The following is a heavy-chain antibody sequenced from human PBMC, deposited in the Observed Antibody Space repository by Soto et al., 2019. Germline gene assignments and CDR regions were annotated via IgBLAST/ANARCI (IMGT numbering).Heavy chain of an antibody. V-gene: IGHV4-30-4*01. J-gene: IGHJ4*02. CDR2: IYYSGST. D-gene: IGHD2-21*01. CDR3: ARGVISPQYFFDY. Sequence: LSLTCTVSGGSISSGDYYWSWIRQPPGKGLEYMGFIYYSGSTHYNPSLKSRLTMSLDTSKSQFSLKLSSVTTADTAVYYCARGVISPQYFFDYWGQGTLVTVSS. CDR1: GGSISSGDYY.